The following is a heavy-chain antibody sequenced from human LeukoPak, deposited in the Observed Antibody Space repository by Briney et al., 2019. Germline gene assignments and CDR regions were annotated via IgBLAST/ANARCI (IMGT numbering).Heavy chain of an antibody. CDR1: GGSISSGGYS. J-gene: IGHJ6*02. Sequence: SETLSLTCAVSGGSISSGGYSWSWIRQPPGKCLEWLGYIYHSGSTYYNPSLKSRVTISVDRSKIQFSLKLSTVTAADTAVYYCARGTGVRGVSLYYYGMDVWGQGTTVTVSS. CDR2: IYHSGST. CDR3: ARGTGVRGVSLYYYGMDV. V-gene: IGHV4-30-2*01. D-gene: IGHD3-10*01.